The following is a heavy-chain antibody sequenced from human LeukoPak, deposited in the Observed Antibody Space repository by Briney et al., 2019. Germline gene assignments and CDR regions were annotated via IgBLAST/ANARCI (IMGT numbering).Heavy chain of an antibody. D-gene: IGHD3-10*01. V-gene: IGHV1-3*01. CDR3: ARDPGHYYGSGSLDY. J-gene: IGHJ4*02. Sequence: GASVKVSCKASGYTFTSYAMHWVRQAPGQRLEWMGWINAGNGNTKYSQKFQGRVTITRDTSASTAYMELSSLRSEDTAVYYCARDPGHYYGSGSLDYWGQGTLVTVSS. CDR2: INAGNGNT. CDR1: GYTFTSYA.